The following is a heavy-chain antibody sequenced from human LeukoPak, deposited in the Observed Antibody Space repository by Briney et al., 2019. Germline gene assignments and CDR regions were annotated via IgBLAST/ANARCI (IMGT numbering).Heavy chain of an antibody. J-gene: IGHJ5*02. Sequence: ASVKVSCKASGYTFTGYYMHWVRQAPGQGLEWKGWINPNSGGTNYAQKFQGRVTMTRDTSISTAYMELSRLRSDDTAVYYCARDEGCSGGSCYSKYNWFDPWGQGTLVTVSS. D-gene: IGHD2-15*01. CDR2: INPNSGGT. CDR1: GYTFTGYY. V-gene: IGHV1-2*02. CDR3: ARDEGCSGGSCYSKYNWFDP.